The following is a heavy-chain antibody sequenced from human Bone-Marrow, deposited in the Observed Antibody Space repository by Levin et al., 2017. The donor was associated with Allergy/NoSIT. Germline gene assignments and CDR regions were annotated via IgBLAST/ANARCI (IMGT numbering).Heavy chain of an antibody. CDR1: GFTFNNAW. V-gene: IGHV3-15*01. J-gene: IGHJ3*02. D-gene: IGHD3-16*01. Sequence: GESLKISCEASGFTFNNAWMSWVRQAPGKGLEWVGRIRSKTDGGTTDYAAPVKGDFSISRDDSKNTLFLQMNSLKTEDTAVYYCTTDRALGAFDIWGQGIVVTVSS. CDR2: IRSKTDGGTT. CDR3: TTDRALGAFDI.